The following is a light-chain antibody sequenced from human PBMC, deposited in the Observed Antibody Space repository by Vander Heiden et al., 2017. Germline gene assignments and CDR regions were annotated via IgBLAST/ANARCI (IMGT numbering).Light chain of an antibody. CDR1: QSLMHGNGYNY. Sequence: DILMTQSPLSLPLTPGEPASISCTSSQSLMHGNGYNYLHWYLQKPGQSPQLLIYLGSLRTSGVPDRFSGSGSGTDFTLKISRVEAEDVGVYYCMQTLQTPWTFGQGTKVEIK. J-gene: IGKJ1*01. V-gene: IGKV2-28*01. CDR2: LGS. CDR3: MQTLQTPWT.